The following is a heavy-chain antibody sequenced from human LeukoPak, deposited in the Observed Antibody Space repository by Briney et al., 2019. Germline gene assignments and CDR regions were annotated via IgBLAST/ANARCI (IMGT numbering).Heavy chain of an antibody. Sequence: SETLSLTCTVSGGSISSSSYYWGWIRQPPGKGLEWIGSIYYSGSTYYNPSLKSRVTISVDTSKNQFSLKLSSVTAADTAVYYCARVLIDAMVRGVSAFDIWGQGTMVTVSS. D-gene: IGHD3-10*01. J-gene: IGHJ3*02. CDR2: IYYSGST. CDR3: ARVLIDAMVRGVSAFDI. CDR1: GGSISSSSYY. V-gene: IGHV4-39*07.